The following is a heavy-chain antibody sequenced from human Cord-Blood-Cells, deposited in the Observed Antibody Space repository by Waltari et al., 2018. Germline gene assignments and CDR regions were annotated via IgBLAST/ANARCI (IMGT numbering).Heavy chain of an antibody. CDR2: IYYSGRT. V-gene: IGHV4-39*01. CDR3: ARQGEVRGVYYFDY. Sequence: QLQLQESGPGLVKPSETLSLTCTVSGGSISSSSYYWGWIRPPPGKGLEWIGSIYYSGRTYYNPSLKSRVTISVDTSKNQFSLKLSSVTAADTAVYYCARQGEVRGVYYFDYWGQGTLVTVSS. CDR1: GGSISSSSYY. D-gene: IGHD3-10*01. J-gene: IGHJ4*02.